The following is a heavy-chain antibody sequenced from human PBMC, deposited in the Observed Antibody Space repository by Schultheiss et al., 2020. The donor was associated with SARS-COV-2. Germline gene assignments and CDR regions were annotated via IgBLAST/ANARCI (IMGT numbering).Heavy chain of an antibody. J-gene: IGHJ4*02. CDR1: GFTFSSYW. D-gene: IGHD6-19*01. CDR3: ARDFRAHQWLGQ. V-gene: IGHV3-74*01. Sequence: GGSLRLSCAASGFTFSSYWMHWVRQAPGKGLVWVSRINSDGSSISYVDSVKGRFTISRDNAKNTLYLQMNSLRAEDTAVYYCARDFRAHQWLGQWGQGTLVTVSS. CDR2: INSDGSSI.